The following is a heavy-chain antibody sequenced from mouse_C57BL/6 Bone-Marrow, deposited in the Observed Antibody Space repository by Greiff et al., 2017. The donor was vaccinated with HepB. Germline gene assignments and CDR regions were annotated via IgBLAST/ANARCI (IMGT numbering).Heavy chain of an antibody. Sequence: EVKLQESGGGLVQPGGSLKLSCAASGFTFSDYYMYWVRQTPEKRLEWVAYISNGGGSTYYPDTVKGRFTISRDNAKNTLYLQMSRLKSEDTAMYYCARLLRAAMDYWGQGTSVTVSS. CDR3: ARLLRAAMDY. J-gene: IGHJ4*01. V-gene: IGHV5-12*01. D-gene: IGHD1-1*01. CDR1: GFTFSDYY. CDR2: ISNGGGST.